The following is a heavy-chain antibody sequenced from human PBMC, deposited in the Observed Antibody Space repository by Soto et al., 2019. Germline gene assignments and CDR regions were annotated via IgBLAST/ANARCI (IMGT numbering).Heavy chain of an antibody. CDR1: GFSLSTYG. CDR3: AKDAPRYSGFDFSQ. J-gene: IGHJ4*02. Sequence: GGSLRLSSEASGFSLSTYGMHWVRQAPGKGLEWVAVISYDGSNKYHADSVKGRFTISRDNSRNTLYLQMNSLRLDDTAVYYCAKDAPRYSGFDFSQWGQGTLVTVS. V-gene: IGHV3-30*18. CDR2: ISYDGSNK. D-gene: IGHD5-12*01.